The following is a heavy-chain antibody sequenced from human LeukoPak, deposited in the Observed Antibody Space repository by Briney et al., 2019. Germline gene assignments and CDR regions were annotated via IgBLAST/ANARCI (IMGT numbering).Heavy chain of an antibody. CDR1: GFTFSSYS. D-gene: IGHD1-26*01. CDR3: ARAFMGHDAFDI. Sequence: GGSLRLSCAASGFTFSSYSMNWVRQAPGKGLEWVSSISSSSSYIYYADSVKGRFTISRDNAKNTLYLQMNSLRAEDTAVYYCARAFMGHDAFDIWGQGTMVTVSS. V-gene: IGHV3-21*01. J-gene: IGHJ3*02. CDR2: ISSSSSYI.